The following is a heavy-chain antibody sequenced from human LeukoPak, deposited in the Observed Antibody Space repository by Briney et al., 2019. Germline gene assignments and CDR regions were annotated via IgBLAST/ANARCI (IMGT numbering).Heavy chain of an antibody. D-gene: IGHD3-3*01. CDR3: AKDPHYDFWSGYWIDY. CDR1: GFTFSSYS. J-gene: IGHJ4*02. CDR2: IWYDGSNK. Sequence: GGSLRLSCAASGFTFSSYSMNWVRQAPGKGLEWVAVIWYDGSNKYYADSVKGRFTISRDNSKNTLYLQMNSLRAEDTAVYYCAKDPHYDFWSGYWIDYWGQGTLVTVSS. V-gene: IGHV3-33*06.